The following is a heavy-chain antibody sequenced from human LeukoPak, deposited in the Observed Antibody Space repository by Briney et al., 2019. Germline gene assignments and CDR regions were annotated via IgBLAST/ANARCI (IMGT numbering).Heavy chain of an antibody. J-gene: IGHJ4*02. CDR2: IEQDGSEE. V-gene: IGHV3-7*03. Sequence: GGSLRLSCAASGFTFSSYGMNWVRQAPGKGLEWVANIEQDGSEEYYVDSVKGRFIISRDNAKNSLYLQMNSLRAEDTAVYYCARGEVDSNVDYWGQGTLVTVSS. D-gene: IGHD4-11*01. CDR3: ARGEVDSNVDY. CDR1: GFTFSSYG.